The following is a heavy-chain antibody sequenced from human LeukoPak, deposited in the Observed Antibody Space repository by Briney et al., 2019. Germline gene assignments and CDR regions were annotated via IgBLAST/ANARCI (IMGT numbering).Heavy chain of an antibody. D-gene: IGHD2-21*02. CDR3: AKERGRYCGGDCHKAFDI. CDR1: GFTFDDYT. CDR2: ISWDGGST. V-gene: IGHV3-43*01. Sequence: GGSLRLSCAASGFTFDDYTMHWARQAPGKGLEWVSLISWDGGSTYYADSVKGRFTISRDNSKNSLYLQMNSLRTEDTALYYCAKERGRYCGGDCHKAFDIWGQGTMVTVSS. J-gene: IGHJ3*02.